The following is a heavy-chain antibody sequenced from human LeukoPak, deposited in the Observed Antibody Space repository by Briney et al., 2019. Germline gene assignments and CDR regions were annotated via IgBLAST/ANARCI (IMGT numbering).Heavy chain of an antibody. CDR1: GGTFNSYA. Sequence: GASVKVSCKASGGTFNSYAISWVRQAPGQGLEWMGGIIPIFGTANYAQKFQGRVTITADKSTSTAYMELSSLRSEDMALYYCARGRGSSNTNRDFYYYYYMDVWGTGTTVIVSS. V-gene: IGHV1-69*06. J-gene: IGHJ6*03. D-gene: IGHD3-10*01. CDR3: ARGRGSSNTNRDFYYYYYMDV. CDR2: IIPIFGTA.